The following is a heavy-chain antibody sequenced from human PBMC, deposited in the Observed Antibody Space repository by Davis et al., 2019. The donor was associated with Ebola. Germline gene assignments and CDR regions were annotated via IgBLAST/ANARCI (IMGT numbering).Heavy chain of an antibody. D-gene: IGHD2-8*02. CDR2: IYTGYSDT. Sequence: GESLKISCKDSGNSFTSHWIGWVRQMPGKGLEWMGVIYTGYSDTRYSPSFRGQVTISADKSFKTAFLQWTSLKASDTAMYYCASLRRTITGMDDGFDIWGQGTMVTVSS. CDR1: GNSFTSHW. J-gene: IGHJ3*02. CDR3: ASLRRTITGMDDGFDI. V-gene: IGHV5-51*01.